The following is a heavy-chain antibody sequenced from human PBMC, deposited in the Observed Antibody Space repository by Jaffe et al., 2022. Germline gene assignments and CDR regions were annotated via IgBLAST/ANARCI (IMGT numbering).Heavy chain of an antibody. Sequence: EVQLVESGGGLVQPGGSLRLSCAASGFTFSSYEMNWVRQAPGKGLEWVSYISSSGSTIYYADSVKGRFTISRDNAKNSLYLQMNSLRAEDTAVYYCARGLLSGGYDFDYWGQGTLVTVSS. D-gene: IGHD5-12*01. V-gene: IGHV3-48*03. CDR3: ARGLLSGGYDFDY. J-gene: IGHJ4*02. CDR2: ISSSGSTI. CDR1: GFTFSSYE.